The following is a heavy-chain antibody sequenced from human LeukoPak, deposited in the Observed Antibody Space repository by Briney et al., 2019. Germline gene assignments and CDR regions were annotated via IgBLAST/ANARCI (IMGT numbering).Heavy chain of an antibody. CDR2: INHSGST. D-gene: IGHD6-19*01. Sequence: SETLSLTCAVYGGSFSGYYWSWIRQPPGKGLEWIGEINHSGSTNYNPSLKSRVTISVDTSKNQFSLKLSSVTAADTAVYYCARLGQASYSGGWFGSLSYFSPRPANWFDPWGQGTLVTVSS. CDR1: GGSFSGYY. V-gene: IGHV4-34*01. J-gene: IGHJ5*02. CDR3: ARLGQASYSGGWFGSLSYFSPRPANWFDP.